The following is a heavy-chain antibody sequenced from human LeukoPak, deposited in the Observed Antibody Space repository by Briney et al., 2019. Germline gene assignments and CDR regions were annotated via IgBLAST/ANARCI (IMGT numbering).Heavy chain of an antibody. CDR2: IYFSGRT. V-gene: IGHV4-59*12. J-gene: IGHJ6*03. CDR3: ARFYYDSSGSYYYYMDV. Sequence: ASETLSLTCSVSGGSISIYYWGWIWQPPGKGLGWGWYIYFSGRTNYNTSLKSRVTISVDTSKNQSSLKLSSVTAADTAVYYSARFYYDSSGSYYYYMDVWGKGTTVTVSS. D-gene: IGHD3-22*01. CDR1: GGSISIYY.